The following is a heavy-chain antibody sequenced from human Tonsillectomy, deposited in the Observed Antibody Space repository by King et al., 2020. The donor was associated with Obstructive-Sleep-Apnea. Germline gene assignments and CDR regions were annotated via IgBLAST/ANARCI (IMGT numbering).Heavy chain of an antibody. Sequence: QLQESGPGLVKPSETLSLTCTVSGGSISSSSYYWGWIRQPPGKGLEWIGSIYYTGTTYYNPSLKSRVTISVDTSKNQFSLKLSSVTAADTAVYHCARDLLPDSDSSGYYYDNYFDPWGQGTLVTVSS. CDR1: GGSISSSSYY. CDR3: ARDLLPDSDSSGYYYDNYFDP. D-gene: IGHD3-22*01. J-gene: IGHJ5*02. CDR2: IYYTGTT. V-gene: IGHV4-39*07.